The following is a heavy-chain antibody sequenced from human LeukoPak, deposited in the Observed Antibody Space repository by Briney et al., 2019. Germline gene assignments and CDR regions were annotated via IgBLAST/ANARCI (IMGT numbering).Heavy chain of an antibody. Sequence: ASVKVSCKASGYTFTSYGISWVRQAPGQGLEWMGWISAYNGNTNYAQKLQGRVTMTTDTSTSTAYMELRSLRSDDTAVYYCARGGSLRYFDWLPEADAFDIWGQGTMVTVSS. D-gene: IGHD3-9*01. J-gene: IGHJ3*02. CDR1: GYTFTSYG. CDR3: ARGGSLRYFDWLPEADAFDI. V-gene: IGHV1-18*01. CDR2: ISAYNGNT.